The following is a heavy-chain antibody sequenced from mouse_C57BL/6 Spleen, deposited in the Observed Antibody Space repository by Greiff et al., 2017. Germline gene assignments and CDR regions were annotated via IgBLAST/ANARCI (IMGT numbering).Heavy chain of an antibody. CDR2: INPSTGGT. Sequence: EVQLQQSGPELVKPGASVKISCKASGYSFTGYCMNWVKQSPEKGLEWIGKINPSTGGTTYNEKFKGKATLTVDKSSSTAYMQLKSLTSEDSAVYYGARDGSGYGCAMDYWGQGTSVTVAS. V-gene: IGHV1-42*01. CDR3: ARDGSGYGCAMDY. J-gene: IGHJ4*01. CDR1: GYSFTGYC. D-gene: IGHD3-2*02.